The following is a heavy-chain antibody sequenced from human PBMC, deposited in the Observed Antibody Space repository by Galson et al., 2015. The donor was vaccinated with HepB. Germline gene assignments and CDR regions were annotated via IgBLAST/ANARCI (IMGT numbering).Heavy chain of an antibody. CDR3: GREGTPGTVDY. V-gene: IGHV3-64*01. CDR2: INGNGDRT. D-gene: IGHD6-13*01. Sequence: SLRLSCAASGFTFSSYSMHWVRQAPGKGLEYVSVINGNGDRTYYVNSVKGRFTIPRDNSENTLYLQMGSLRPEDMAMYYCGREGTPGTVDYWGRGTLVTVSS. J-gene: IGHJ4*02. CDR1: GFTFSSYS.